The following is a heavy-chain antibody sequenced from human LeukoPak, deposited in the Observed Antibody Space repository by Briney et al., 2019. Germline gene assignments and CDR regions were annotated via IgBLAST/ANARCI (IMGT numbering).Heavy chain of an antibody. Sequence: GGSLRLSCAASGFTFSSYGMHWVRQAPGKGLEWVAVISYDGSNKYYADSVKGRFTISRDNSKNTLYLQINSLRAEDTAVYYCAKGLGYSGQDPNYWGQGTLVTVSS. J-gene: IGHJ4*02. CDR3: AKGLGYSGQDPNY. CDR2: ISYDGSNK. D-gene: IGHD5-12*01. V-gene: IGHV3-30*18. CDR1: GFTFSSYG.